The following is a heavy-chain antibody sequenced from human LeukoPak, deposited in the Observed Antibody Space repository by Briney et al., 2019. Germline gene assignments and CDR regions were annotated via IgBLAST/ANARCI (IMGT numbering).Heavy chain of an antibody. CDR1: GFTFSNHG. CDR2: MRHDGSIK. D-gene: IGHD3-22*01. CDR3: VSRNYYHSRGYFELYYFDY. V-gene: IGHV3-30*02. J-gene: IGHJ4*02. Sequence: GGSLRLSCAASGFTFSNHGMHWVRQAPGKGPEWVAFMRHDGSIKYYVDSVKGRFTISRDNSKNSLHLQMNSLRAEDTAVYYCVSRNYYHSRGYFELYYFDYWGQGTLVTVSS.